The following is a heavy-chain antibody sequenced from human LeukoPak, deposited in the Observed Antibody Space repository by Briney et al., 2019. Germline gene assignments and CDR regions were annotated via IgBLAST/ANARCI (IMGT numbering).Heavy chain of an antibody. CDR1: GFTVSSNC. CDR2: IYSGGTT. V-gene: IGHV3-66*01. CDR3: ARGVWDV. J-gene: IGHJ6*02. Sequence: GGSLRLSCAASGFTVSSNCMSWVRQAPGKGLEWVSVIYSGGTTYYADSVKGRFTISRDDSKNTLYLQMNNLRAEDTAVYYCARGVWDVWGQGTTVTVSS.